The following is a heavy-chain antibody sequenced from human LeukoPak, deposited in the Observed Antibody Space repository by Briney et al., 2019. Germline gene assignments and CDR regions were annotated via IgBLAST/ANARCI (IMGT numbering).Heavy chain of an antibody. V-gene: IGHV1-46*01. J-gene: IGHJ4*02. CDR1: GYTFTSYY. CDR3: ARGTANFWSGYSSHFAY. Sequence: ASVKVSCKASGYTFTSYYMHWVRQAPGQGLEWMGIINPSGGSTSYAQKSQGRATMTRDTSTSTVYMEVSSLRSEDTAVYYCARGTANFWSGYSSHFAYWGQGTLVTVSS. D-gene: IGHD3-3*01. CDR2: INPSGGST.